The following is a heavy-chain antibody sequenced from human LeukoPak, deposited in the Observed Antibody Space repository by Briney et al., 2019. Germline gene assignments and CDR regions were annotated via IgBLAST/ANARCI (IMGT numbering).Heavy chain of an antibody. CDR3: ARVLAVTGSSWYFDL. J-gene: IGHJ2*01. CDR2: IYYSGTT. Sequence: PSETLSLTCTVSGGSISGYYWSWIRQSPGKGLEWIGYIYYSGTTNYNPSLMSRVTISVDTSKNQFSLRLSSVTAADTAVYYCARVLAVTGSSWYFDLWGRGTLVTVSS. V-gene: IGHV4-59*01. CDR1: GGSISGYY. D-gene: IGHD6-19*01.